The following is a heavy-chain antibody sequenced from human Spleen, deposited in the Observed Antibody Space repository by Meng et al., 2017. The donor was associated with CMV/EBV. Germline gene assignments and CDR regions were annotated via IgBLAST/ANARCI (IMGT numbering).Heavy chain of an antibody. Sequence: GESLKISCAASGFTFSGSAMHWVRQASGKGLEWVGRIRSKANSYATAYAASVKGRFTISRDDSKNTAYLQMDGLRVEDTAVYYCARDANYPGYSSGWYKWGQGTLVTASS. CDR2: IRSKANSYAT. CDR3: ARDANYPGYSSGWYK. CDR1: GFTFSGSA. J-gene: IGHJ4*02. V-gene: IGHV3-73*01. D-gene: IGHD6-19*01.